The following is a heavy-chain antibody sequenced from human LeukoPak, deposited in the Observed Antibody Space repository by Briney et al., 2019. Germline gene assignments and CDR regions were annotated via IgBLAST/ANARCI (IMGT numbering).Heavy chain of an antibody. CDR2: ISSNGGTS. Sequence: GGSLSLSCAASGFTFSSYWMSWVRQAPGKGLEYVSAISSNGGTSYYANSVKGRFTISRDNSKNTLYLQMGSLRAEDMAVYYCAREGSSGSYDYWGQGTLVTVSS. CDR3: AREGSSGSYDY. CDR1: GFTFSSYW. J-gene: IGHJ4*02. D-gene: IGHD1-26*01. V-gene: IGHV3-64*01.